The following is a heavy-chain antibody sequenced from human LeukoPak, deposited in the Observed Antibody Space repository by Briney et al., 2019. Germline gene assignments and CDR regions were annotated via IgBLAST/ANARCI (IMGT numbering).Heavy chain of an antibody. J-gene: IGHJ4*02. Sequence: PGGSLRLSCAASGFTFSSYAMSWVRQAPGKGLEWVSAISGSGGSTYYADSVKGRFTISRDNSKNTLYLQMDSLRAEDTAVYYCAKVTYYYDSSGYGYWGQGTLVTVSS. CDR3: AKVTYYYDSSGYGY. V-gene: IGHV3-23*01. D-gene: IGHD3-22*01. CDR1: GFTFSSYA. CDR2: ISGSGGST.